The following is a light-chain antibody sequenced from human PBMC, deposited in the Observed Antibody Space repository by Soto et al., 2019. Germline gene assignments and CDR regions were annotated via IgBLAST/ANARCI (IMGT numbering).Light chain of an antibody. CDR2: GAF. Sequence: EIVLTQSPATLSLSPGERATLSCRASPSVTNYLAWYQQKPGQAPRLLIYGAFNRATGIPARFSGSGSGTDFTLTISSLEPEDFAVYYCQQRNIWPPLTFGQGTRLEIK. CDR1: PSVTNY. J-gene: IGKJ5*01. V-gene: IGKV3-11*01. CDR3: QQRNIWPPLT.